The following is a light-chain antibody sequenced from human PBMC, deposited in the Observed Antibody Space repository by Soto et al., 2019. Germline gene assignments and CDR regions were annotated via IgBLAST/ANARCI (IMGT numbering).Light chain of an antibody. CDR1: SSDVGGYNY. V-gene: IGLV2-8*01. Sequence: QSALTQPPSASGSPGQSVTISCTGTSSDVGGYNYVSWYQQHPGKAPKLMIYEVNKRPSGVPDRFSGSKSGNTASLTVSGLQAEDEADYYCSSYAGISVVFGGGTKVTVL. J-gene: IGLJ2*01. CDR2: EVN. CDR3: SSYAGISVV.